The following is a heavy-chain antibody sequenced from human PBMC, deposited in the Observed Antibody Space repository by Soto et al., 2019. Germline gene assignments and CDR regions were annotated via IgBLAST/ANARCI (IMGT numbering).Heavy chain of an antibody. CDR1: GYTFTSYG. J-gene: IGHJ6*02. Sequence: QVQLVQSGAEVKKPGASVKVSCKASGYTFTSYGISWVRQAPGQGLEWMGWISAYNGNTNYAQKLQGRVTMTTGTSTTKAYMELGSLRASDTAVYYCARVEGSSSWWSPYCYGMDFWGQGTTVSVS. V-gene: IGHV1-18*01. D-gene: IGHD6-13*01. CDR3: ARVEGSSSWWSPYCYGMDF. CDR2: ISAYNGNT.